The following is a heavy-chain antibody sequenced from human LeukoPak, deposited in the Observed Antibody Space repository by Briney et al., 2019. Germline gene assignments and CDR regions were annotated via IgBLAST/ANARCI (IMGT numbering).Heavy chain of an antibody. CDR2: VYYTGST. Sequence: SETLSLTCTVSGASVSSSNYYWGWIRQPPWKGLEWVGSVYYTGSTYHNPSLKSRVTMSIDTSRNQFSLKLSSVTAADTAMYYCAREDSGISDNAFDIWGQGTMVTISS. J-gene: IGHJ3*02. CDR3: AREDSGISDNAFDI. V-gene: IGHV4-39*07. CDR1: GASVSSSNYY. D-gene: IGHD1-26*01.